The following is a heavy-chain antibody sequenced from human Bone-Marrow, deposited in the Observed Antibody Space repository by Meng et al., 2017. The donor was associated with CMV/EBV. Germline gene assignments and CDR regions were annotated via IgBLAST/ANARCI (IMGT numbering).Heavy chain of an antibody. Sequence: QVPLVQSGAEVKKPGVSVQVSCKASGYTCTGYYMHWVRQAAGQGLEWMGWINPNSVGTNYAQKFQGRVTMPRDTSISTAYMELSRLRSDDTAVYYCARDLRYFDWLPLYYWGQGTLVTVSS. CDR2: INPNSVGT. CDR1: GYTCTGYY. D-gene: IGHD3-9*01. CDR3: ARDLRYFDWLPLYY. V-gene: IGHV1-2*02. J-gene: IGHJ4*02.